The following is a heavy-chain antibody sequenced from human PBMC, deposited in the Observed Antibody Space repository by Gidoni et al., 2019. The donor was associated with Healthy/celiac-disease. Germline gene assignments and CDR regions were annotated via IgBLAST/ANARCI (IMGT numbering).Heavy chain of an antibody. CDR2: ISSSGSTI. J-gene: IGHJ3*02. CDR1: GFTFSVYY. CDR3: ASIVPLGLDAFDI. D-gene: IGHD2-8*01. Sequence: QVQLVESGGGLVKPGGSLRLSCAAAGFTFSVYYMSWIRQAPGKGLEWVSYISSSGSTIYYADAVKGRFTISRDNAKNSLYLQMNSLRAEDTAVYYCASIVPLGLDAFDIWGQGTMVTVSS. V-gene: IGHV3-11*01.